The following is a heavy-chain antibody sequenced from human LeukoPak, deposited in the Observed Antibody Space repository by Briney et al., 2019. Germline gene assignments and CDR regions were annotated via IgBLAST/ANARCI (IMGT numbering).Heavy chain of an antibody. CDR1: GFTFSSYA. D-gene: IGHD1-26*01. V-gene: IGHV3-30*01. J-gene: IGHJ4*02. Sequence: GGSLRLSCAASGFTFSSYAMHWVCQAPGKGLEWVAVISDDGNYKYYADSVKGRFTISRDNSKNTLYLQMNSLRVEDMAVYYCARGVSEWELLDYRGQGTLVTVSS. CDR3: ARGVSEWELLDY. CDR2: ISDDGNYK.